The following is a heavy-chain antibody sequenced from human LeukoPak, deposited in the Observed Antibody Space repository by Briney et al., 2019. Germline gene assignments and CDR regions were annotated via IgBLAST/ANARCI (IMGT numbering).Heavy chain of an antibody. V-gene: IGHV3-20*04. CDR1: GFTFDDYG. D-gene: IGHD2-15*01. CDR3: ARLWGYCSGGSCYSTPY. Sequence: SGGSLRLSCAASGFTFDDYGMSWVRQAPGKGLEWVSGINWNGGSTGYADSVKGRFTISRDNAKNSLYLQMNSLRDEDTAVYYCARLWGYCSGGSCYSTPYWGQGTLVTVSS. J-gene: IGHJ4*02. CDR2: INWNGGST.